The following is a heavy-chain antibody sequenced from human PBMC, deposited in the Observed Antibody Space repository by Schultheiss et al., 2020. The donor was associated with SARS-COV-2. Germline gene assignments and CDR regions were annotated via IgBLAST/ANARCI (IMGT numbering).Heavy chain of an antibody. D-gene: IGHD6-19*01. Sequence: SETLSLTCTVSGGSISSGGYYWSWIRQPPGKGLEWIGEINHSGSTNYNPSLKSRVTISVDTSKNQFSLKLSSVTAADTAVYYCARTPRVAVAAYNWFDPWGQGTLVTVSS. CDR1: GGSISSGGYY. J-gene: IGHJ5*02. CDR2: INHSGST. CDR3: ARTPRVAVAAYNWFDP. V-gene: IGHV4-39*07.